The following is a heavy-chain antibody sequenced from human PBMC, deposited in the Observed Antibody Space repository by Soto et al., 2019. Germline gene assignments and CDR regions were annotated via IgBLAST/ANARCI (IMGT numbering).Heavy chain of an antibody. CDR3: ARDQSADSSGYYYWWFDX. V-gene: IGHV1-46*01. J-gene: IGHJ5*02. D-gene: IGHD3-22*01. Sequence: ASVKVSCKTSGFIFTNYWMHWVRQAPGQGLEWMGVINPSGRSTIYAQKFQGRFTMTRDTSKTTLYMELSSLKSEDTAVYYCARDQSADSSGYYYWWFDXWGQGTMVTVSX. CDR1: GFIFTNYW. CDR2: INPSGRST.